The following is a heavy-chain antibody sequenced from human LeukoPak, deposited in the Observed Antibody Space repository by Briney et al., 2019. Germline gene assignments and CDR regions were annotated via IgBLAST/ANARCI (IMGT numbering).Heavy chain of an antibody. CDR2: INPNSGGT. V-gene: IGHV1-2*02. Sequence: ASVKVSCKASGYTFTGYYMHWVRQAPGQGLEWMGWINPNSGGTNYAQKFQGRVTMTRDTSISTAYMELSRLRSDDTAVYYCARGFPVYGDYGEASDYWGQGTLVTVSS. D-gene: IGHD4-17*01. CDR1: GYTFTGYY. CDR3: ARGFPVYGDYGEASDY. J-gene: IGHJ4*02.